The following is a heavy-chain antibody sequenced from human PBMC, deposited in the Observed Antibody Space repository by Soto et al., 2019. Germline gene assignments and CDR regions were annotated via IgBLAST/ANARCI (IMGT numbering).Heavy chain of an antibody. Sequence: GGSLRLSCAASGFTFGSYAMSWVRQAPGKGLEWVSSMNGGGGSTYHAESVQGRFTISRDNSKNTLYLQMSSLRVEDTAVYYCAKKSEIAVPRYYFDLWGQGTLVTVSS. CDR3: AKKSEIAVPRYYFDL. D-gene: IGHD2-21*01. V-gene: IGHV3-23*01. J-gene: IGHJ4*02. CDR1: GFTFGSYA. CDR2: MNGGGGST.